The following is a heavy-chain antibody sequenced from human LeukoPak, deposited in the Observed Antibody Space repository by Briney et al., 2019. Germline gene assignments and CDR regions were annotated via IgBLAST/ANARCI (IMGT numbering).Heavy chain of an antibody. CDR3: AKDQGYSGYDPLDY. J-gene: IGHJ4*02. CDR1: GFTFSSYA. V-gene: IGHV3-23*01. Sequence: PGGSLRLPCAASGFTFSSYAMTWVRQAPGKGLEWVSAISGSGGRTYYADSVKGRFTISRDNSKNTLYVQMNSLSAEDTAVYYCAKDQGYSGYDPLDYWSQGTLVTVSS. D-gene: IGHD5-12*01. CDR2: ISGSGGRT.